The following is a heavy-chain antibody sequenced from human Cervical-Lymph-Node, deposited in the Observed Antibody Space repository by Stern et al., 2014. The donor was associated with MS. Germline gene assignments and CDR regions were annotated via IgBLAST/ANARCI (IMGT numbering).Heavy chain of an antibody. V-gene: IGHV3-30-3*01. Sequence: VQLVESGGGVVQHGRSLRLSCAASGFTFSNHLMHWVRQAPGKGLEWVAVIWRDGTNSVNADSVKGRFTFSRDNSKDTLYLQMNSLTPEDTAVYYCAREDGALDYWGQGTLVTVSS. CDR2: IWRDGTNS. CDR3: AREDGALDY. D-gene: IGHD4/OR15-4a*01. J-gene: IGHJ4*02. CDR1: GFTFSNHL.